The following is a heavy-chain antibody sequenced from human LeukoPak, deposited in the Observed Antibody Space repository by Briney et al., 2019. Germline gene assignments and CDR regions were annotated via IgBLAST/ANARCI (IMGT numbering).Heavy chain of an antibody. D-gene: IGHD5-24*01. CDR1: GCSFITYW. V-gene: IGHV5-51*01. CDR3: ARPRDGCITNAFDI. Sequence: GESLKISCRGSGCSFITYWIAWVGQMPGKGLEWMGIIYPGDSGTRYSPSFQGQVTISADKSIGTAYLQWSSLEASDTAMYYCARPRDGCITNAFDIWGQGTMVTVSS. CDR2: IYPGDSGT. J-gene: IGHJ3*02.